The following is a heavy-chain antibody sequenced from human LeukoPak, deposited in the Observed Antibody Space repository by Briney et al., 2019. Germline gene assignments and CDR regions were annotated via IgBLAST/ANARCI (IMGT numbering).Heavy chain of an antibody. V-gene: IGHV4-4*07. J-gene: IGHJ6*03. Sequence: SETLSLTCTVSGGSISSYYWSWIRQPAGKGLEWIGRIYTSGSTNYNPSLKSRVTMSVDTSKNQFSLKLSSVTAADTAVYYCARGAWNYYYYYMDVWGKGTTVTVSS. CDR1: GGSISSYY. CDR2: IYTSGST. D-gene: IGHD1-1*01. CDR3: ARGAWNYYYYYMDV.